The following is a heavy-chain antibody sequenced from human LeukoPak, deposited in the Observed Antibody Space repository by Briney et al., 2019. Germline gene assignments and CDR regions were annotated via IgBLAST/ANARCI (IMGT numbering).Heavy chain of an antibody. J-gene: IGHJ4*02. CDR2: INGDGRDK. CDR3: ARGVDSAIDW. CDR1: GFTFTHYC. D-gene: IGHD3-9*01. Sequence: GGSLRLSCAASGFTFTHYCMHWVRQAPGKGLEWVANINGDGRDKYYVGSVRGRFTISRDNADNALYLQMNSLRGDDTAVYYCARGVDSAIDWWGQGTLVTVSS. V-gene: IGHV3-7*01.